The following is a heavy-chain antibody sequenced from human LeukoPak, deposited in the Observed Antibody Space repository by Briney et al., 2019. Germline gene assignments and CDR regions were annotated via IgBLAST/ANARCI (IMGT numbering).Heavy chain of an antibody. CDR3: VKDQSTPLLGEAPRYYYYGMDV. Sequence: PGGSLRLSCSASGFTFSSYAMHWVRQAPGKGLEYVSAISSNGGSTYYADSVKGRFTISRDNSKNTLYLQMSSLRAEDTAVYYCVKDQSTPLLGEAPRYYYYGMDVWGKGTTVTVSS. D-gene: IGHD3-10*01. J-gene: IGHJ6*04. CDR2: ISSNGGST. CDR1: GFTFSSYA. V-gene: IGHV3-64D*06.